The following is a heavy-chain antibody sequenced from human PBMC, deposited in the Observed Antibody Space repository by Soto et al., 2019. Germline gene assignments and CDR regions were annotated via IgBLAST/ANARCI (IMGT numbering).Heavy chain of an antibody. CDR1: GYTFTSYG. Sequence: ASVKVSCKASGYTFTSYGISWVRQAPGQGLEWMGWISAYNGNTNYAQKLQGRVTMTTDTSTSTAYMELRSLRSDDTAVYYCARDFKPHCGGDCAVDYWGQGTLVTVSS. V-gene: IGHV1-18*01. J-gene: IGHJ4*02. D-gene: IGHD2-21*01. CDR3: ARDFKPHCGGDCAVDY. CDR2: ISAYNGNT.